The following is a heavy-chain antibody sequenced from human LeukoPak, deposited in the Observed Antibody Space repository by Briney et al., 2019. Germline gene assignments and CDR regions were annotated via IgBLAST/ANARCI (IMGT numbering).Heavy chain of an antibody. Sequence: GASVKVSCKASGYTFTSYGISWVRQAPGQGLEWMGWISAYSGDTNYAQKFQGRATMTTDTSTSTAYMELRSLSSDDTAVYYCARDRYNWNDGPHDAFDVWGQGTMVTVSS. D-gene: IGHD1-1*01. V-gene: IGHV1-18*01. CDR1: GYTFTSYG. CDR2: ISAYSGDT. J-gene: IGHJ3*01. CDR3: ARDRYNWNDGPHDAFDV.